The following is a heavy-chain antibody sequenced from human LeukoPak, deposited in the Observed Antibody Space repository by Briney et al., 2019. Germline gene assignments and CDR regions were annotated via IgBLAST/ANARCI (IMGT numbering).Heavy chain of an antibody. CDR3: VKYLDYFDRRGALDW. D-gene: IGHD3-22*01. CDR2: ISWDGRYT. CDR1: AFTLDDQT. J-gene: IGHJ4*02. Sequence: ARSLRLACPPDAFTLDDQTMHCVSQLPGSLRDWVSFISWDGRYTYYGESVSGRFTISRDNSKNSLYLQMNSLGTDDSAVYYCVKYLDYFDRRGALDWWGERALVTVSS. V-gene: IGHV3-43*01.